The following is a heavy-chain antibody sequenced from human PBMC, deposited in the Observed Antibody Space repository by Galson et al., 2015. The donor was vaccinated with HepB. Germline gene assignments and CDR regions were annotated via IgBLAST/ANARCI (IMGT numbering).Heavy chain of an antibody. CDR3: ATDYYGSGRLLAFDV. CDR2: GRANGDNA. V-gene: IGHV1-18*04. Sequence: SVKVSCKASGFVFDSRGVSWVRQAPGQGLEWLGWGRANGDNAHFGQSVQGRVTMTTDTSTNTAYMELRSLRSDDTAVYYCATDYYGSGRLLAFDVWGKGTRVTVSS. D-gene: IGHD3-10*01. CDR1: GFVFDSRG. J-gene: IGHJ3*01.